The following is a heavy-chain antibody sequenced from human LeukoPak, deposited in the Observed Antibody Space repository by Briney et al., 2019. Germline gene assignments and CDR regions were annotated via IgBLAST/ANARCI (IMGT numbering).Heavy chain of an antibody. CDR1: AYSISSGYY. CDR2: IYHSGST. J-gene: IGHJ5*02. CDR3: ARDSGTTGEVKFDP. Sequence: SETLSLTCTVSAYSISSGYYWGWIRQPPGKGLEWIGSIYHSGSTYYNPSLKSRVTMSVDTSKNQFSLKLSSVTAADTALYYCARDSGTTGEVKFDPWGQGTLVTVSS. V-gene: IGHV4-38-2*02. D-gene: IGHD3-10*01.